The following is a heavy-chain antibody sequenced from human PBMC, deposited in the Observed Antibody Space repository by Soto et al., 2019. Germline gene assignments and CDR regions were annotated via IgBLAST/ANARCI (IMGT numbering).Heavy chain of an antibody. CDR3: RRSSRYSTDV. D-gene: IGHD6-13*01. CDR2: IYSTGNT. V-gene: IGHV4-39*01. CDR1: GDSLRSSSY. J-gene: IGHJ6*02. Sequence: SETLSLTCTVSGDSLRSSSYWGWIRQPPGKGPEWIGSIYSTGNTYYNPSLNSQVTISVDTSKNQFSLNVISVTAADTAVYYCRRSSRYSTDVWGQGTTVTVSS.